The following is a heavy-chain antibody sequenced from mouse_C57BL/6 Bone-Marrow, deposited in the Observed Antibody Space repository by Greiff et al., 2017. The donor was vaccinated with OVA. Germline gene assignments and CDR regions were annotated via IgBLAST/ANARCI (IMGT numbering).Heavy chain of an antibody. J-gene: IGHJ1*03. CDR1: GYTFTSYW. CDR2: IYPGSGST. Sequence: QVQLQQPGAELVKPGASVKMSCKASGYTFTSYWITWVKQRPGQGLEWIGDIYPGSGSTNYNEKFKSKATLTVDTSSSTAYMQLSSLTSEDSAVYYCARKSSSHWYFDVWGTGTTVTVSS. D-gene: IGHD1-3*01. V-gene: IGHV1-55*01. CDR3: ARKSSSHWYFDV.